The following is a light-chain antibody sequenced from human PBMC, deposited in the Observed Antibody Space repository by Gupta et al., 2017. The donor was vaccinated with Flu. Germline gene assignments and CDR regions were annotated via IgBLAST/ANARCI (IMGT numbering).Light chain of an antibody. J-gene: IGKJ5*01. CDR3: VQSLHLPVT. Sequence: IASKSSHSLLEKNVNTYLDWYRQKPGQPPRLLIYEVSNRVSGFPERFSGSGSGTDFTLTISSVEAEDFGVYYCVQSLHLPVTVGGGTRLEIK. V-gene: IGKV2D-29*01. CDR2: EVS. CDR1: HSLLEKNVNTY.